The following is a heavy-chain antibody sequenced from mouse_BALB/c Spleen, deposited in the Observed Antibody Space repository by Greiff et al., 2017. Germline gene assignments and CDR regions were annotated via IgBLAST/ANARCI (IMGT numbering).Heavy chain of an antibody. CDR3: ARTGLLRSPYAMDY. V-gene: IGHV1-82*01. CDR1: GYAFSSSW. CDR2: IYPGDGDT. J-gene: IGHJ4*01. Sequence: QVQLQQSGPELVKPGASVKISCKASGYAFSSSWMNWVKQRPGQGLEWIGRIYPGDGDTNYNGKFKGKATLTADKSSSTAYMQLSSLTSVDSAVYFCARTGLLRSPYAMDYWGQGTSVTVSS. D-gene: IGHD1-1*01.